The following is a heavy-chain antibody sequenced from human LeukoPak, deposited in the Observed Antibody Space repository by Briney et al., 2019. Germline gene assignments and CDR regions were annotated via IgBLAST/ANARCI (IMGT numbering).Heavy chain of an antibody. CDR1: GFAFSIYA. CDR3: AKDQKYCSSSNCQLGPRGYYYYYGMDV. V-gene: IGHV3-23*01. CDR2: ISSSGGST. D-gene: IGHD2-2*01. J-gene: IGHJ6*02. Sequence: GASLRLSCAASGFAFSIYAMNWVRQAPGKGLEWVSGISSSGGSTYYADSVKGRFTISRDNSKNTLYLQMNSLRAEDTALYYCAKDQKYCSSSNCQLGPRGYYYYYGMDVWGQGTTVTVSS.